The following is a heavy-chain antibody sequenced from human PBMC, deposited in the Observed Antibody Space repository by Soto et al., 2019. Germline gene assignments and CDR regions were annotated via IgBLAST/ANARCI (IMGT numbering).Heavy chain of an antibody. Sequence: PSETLSFTCAVSGGSIGTSAYYWGWIRQAPGKGLEWIGSINHSGNTYLSPSLKDRVTMSVDTSKNSFSLKLRSATAADTGLYYCSRRAPEGFDPWGQGTLVTVSS. J-gene: IGHJ5*02. CDR1: GGSIGTSAYY. V-gene: IGHV4-39*01. CDR2: INHSGNT. CDR3: SRRAPEGFDP.